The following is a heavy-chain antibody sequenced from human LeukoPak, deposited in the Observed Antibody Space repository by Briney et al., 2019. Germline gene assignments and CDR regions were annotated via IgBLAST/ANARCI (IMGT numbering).Heavy chain of an antibody. CDR1: GGSISSGSYY. Sequence: PSETLSLTCTVSGGSISSGSYYWSWIRQPAGKGLEWIGRIYTSGSTNYNPSLKSRVTISVDTSKNQFSLKLSSVTAADTAVYYCARDRYSSSWYSDDAFDIWGQGTMVTVSS. V-gene: IGHV4-61*02. J-gene: IGHJ3*02. D-gene: IGHD6-13*01. CDR2: IYTSGST. CDR3: ARDRYSSSWYSDDAFDI.